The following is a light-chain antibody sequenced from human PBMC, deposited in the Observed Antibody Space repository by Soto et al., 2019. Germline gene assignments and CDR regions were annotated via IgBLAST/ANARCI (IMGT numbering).Light chain of an antibody. J-gene: IGKJ3*01. CDR2: DAS. Sequence: DIQMTQSPSTLSASVGDRVTITCRASQSISGWLAWYQQKPGKAPKLLIYDASSVESGVPSRFSGSGSGTEFTLVIGSLQSDDFATYYCQQYYAYPRTFGPGTKVDIK. CDR3: QQYYAYPRT. CDR1: QSISGW. V-gene: IGKV1-5*01.